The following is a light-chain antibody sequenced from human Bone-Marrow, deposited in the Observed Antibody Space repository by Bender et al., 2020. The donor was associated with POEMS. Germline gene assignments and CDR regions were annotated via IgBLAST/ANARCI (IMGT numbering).Light chain of an antibody. CDR2: DVS. CDR1: SGDVGRYDY. CDR3: CLYAGSSTLV. V-gene: IGLV2-23*02. Sequence: QSALTQPASVSGAPGQSITISCTGTSGDVGRYDYVSWYQHHPGKAPKLMIYDVSNRPSGVSNRFSGSKSGNTASLTISGLQAEDEADYYCCLYAGSSTLVFGGGTKLTVL. J-gene: IGLJ2*01.